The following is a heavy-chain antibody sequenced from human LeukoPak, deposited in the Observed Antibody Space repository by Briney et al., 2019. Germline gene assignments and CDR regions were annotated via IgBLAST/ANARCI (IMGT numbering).Heavy chain of an antibody. CDR3: ARGGQYSSSSYYYGMDV. D-gene: IGHD6-6*01. Sequence: GGSLRLSCAASGFTFSDYYMSWIRQAPGKGLEWVSYISSSGSTIYYADSVKGRFTISRDNAKNSLYLQMNSLRAEDTAVYYWARGGQYSSSSYYYGMDVGGKGTTVPVSS. CDR1: GFTFSDYY. J-gene: IGHJ6*04. V-gene: IGHV3-11*01. CDR2: ISSSGSTI.